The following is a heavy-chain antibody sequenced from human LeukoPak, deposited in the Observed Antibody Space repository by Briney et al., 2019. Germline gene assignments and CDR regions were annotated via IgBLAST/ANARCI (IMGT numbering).Heavy chain of an antibody. CDR3: ARGSIAAAGYFDY. CDR2: IIPIFGTA. J-gene: IGHJ4*02. V-gene: IGHV1-69*06. D-gene: IGHD6-13*01. Sequence: GASVKVSCKASGGTFSSCAISWVRQAPGQGLEWMGGIIPIFGTANYAQKFQGRVTITADKSTSTAYMELSSLRSEDTAVYYCARGSIAAAGYFDYWGQGTLVTVSS. CDR1: GGTFSSCA.